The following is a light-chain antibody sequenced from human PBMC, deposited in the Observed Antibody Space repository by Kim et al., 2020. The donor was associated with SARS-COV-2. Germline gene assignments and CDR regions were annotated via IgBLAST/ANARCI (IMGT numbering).Light chain of an antibody. V-gene: IGKV1-17*01. J-gene: IGKJ2*01. CDR2: SAY. CDR1: KVIRND. CDR3: LQHNNYPPT. Sequence: SASVGDRVSFTCRASKVIRNDLGWYQQRAGKGADRLIYSAYTLQRGVPSRFSGSESGTEFTLTISRLQPEDFATYYCLQHNNYPPTFGQGTKLEI.